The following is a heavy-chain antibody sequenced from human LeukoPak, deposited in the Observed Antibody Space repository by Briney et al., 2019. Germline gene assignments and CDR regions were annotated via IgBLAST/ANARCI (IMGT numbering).Heavy chain of an antibody. CDR1: GFTFGSYA. CDR2: ISGSGGNT. Sequence: PGGSLRLSCEVSGFTFGSYAMTLVRRAPGKGLEWVSAISGSGGNTHYADSVKGRFTISRDNSKNTLYLQMNSLRVEDTAVYYCAKNRLFITLVNMDVWGKGTTVTVSS. V-gene: IGHV3-23*01. D-gene: IGHD3-10*01. CDR3: AKNRLFITLVNMDV. J-gene: IGHJ6*03.